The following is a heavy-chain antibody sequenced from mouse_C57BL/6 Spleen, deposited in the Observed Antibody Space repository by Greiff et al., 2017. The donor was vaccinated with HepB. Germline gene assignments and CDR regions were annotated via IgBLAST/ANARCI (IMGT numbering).Heavy chain of an antibody. CDR2: ISDGGSYT. Sequence: EVKLLESGGGLVKPGGSLKLSCAASGFTFSSYAMSWVRQTPEKRLEWVATISDGGSYTYYPDNVKGRFTISRDNAKNNLYLQMSHLKSEDTAMYYCASPYYYSNYVGWFAYWGQGTLVTVSA. CDR3: ASPYYYSNYVGWFAY. D-gene: IGHD2-5*01. J-gene: IGHJ3*01. V-gene: IGHV5-4*03. CDR1: GFTFSSYA.